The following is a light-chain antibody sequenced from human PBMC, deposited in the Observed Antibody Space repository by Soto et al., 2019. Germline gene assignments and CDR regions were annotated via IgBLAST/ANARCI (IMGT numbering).Light chain of an antibody. CDR1: QGISTY. V-gene: IGKV1-39*01. CDR3: QQSYSTPYT. CDR2: VAS. J-gene: IGKJ2*01. Sequence: DIQMTQSPSSLSAFVGDRVTITCRARQGISTYLNWYQQRPGKAPKLLISVASRLQSGVPSRFSGSGSGTDFTLTISSLQPEDFASYFCQQSYSTPYTFGQGTKLEI.